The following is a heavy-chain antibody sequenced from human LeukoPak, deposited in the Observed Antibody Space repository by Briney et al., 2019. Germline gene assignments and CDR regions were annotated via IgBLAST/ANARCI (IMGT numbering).Heavy chain of an antibody. Sequence: GGSLRLSCATSGFIFSNYGMHWVRQAPGKGLEWVGLIYYDGTNKYYANSVKGRFTISRDNSKNTLFLQMNSLRVEDTAVYYCARQTTLATDFWGQGTLVTVSS. D-gene: IGHD1-7*01. CDR1: GFIFSNYG. CDR2: IYYDGTNK. CDR3: ARQTTLATDF. V-gene: IGHV3-30*12. J-gene: IGHJ4*02.